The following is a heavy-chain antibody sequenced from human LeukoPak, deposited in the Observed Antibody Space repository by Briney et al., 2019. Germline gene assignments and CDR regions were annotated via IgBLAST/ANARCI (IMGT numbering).Heavy chain of an antibody. Sequence: ASVKVSCKASGYTFTSYYIHWVRQAPGQGLEWMGIINPSGGSISYAQKFQGRVTMTRDTSTSTVYMELSSLRSEDTAVYYCARDLEFGLVYFDYWGQGTLVTVSS. D-gene: IGHD3-3*01. CDR1: GYTFTSYY. J-gene: IGHJ4*02. CDR3: ARDLEFGLVYFDY. V-gene: IGHV1-46*01. CDR2: INPSGGSI.